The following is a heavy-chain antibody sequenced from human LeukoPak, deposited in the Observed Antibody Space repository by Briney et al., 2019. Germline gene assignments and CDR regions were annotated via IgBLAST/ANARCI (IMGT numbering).Heavy chain of an antibody. V-gene: IGHV4-30-2*01. CDR1: GGSISSGGYS. CDR3: ARGAGVYTPFDL. Sequence: TSQTLSLTCAVSGGSISSGGYSWSWIRQPPGKGLEWIGYIYHSGSTYYNPSLKSRVTISVDRSKNQFSLKLSSVTAADTAVYYCARGAGVYTPFDLWGRGTLVTVSS. D-gene: IGHD6-13*01. CDR2: IYHSGST. J-gene: IGHJ2*01.